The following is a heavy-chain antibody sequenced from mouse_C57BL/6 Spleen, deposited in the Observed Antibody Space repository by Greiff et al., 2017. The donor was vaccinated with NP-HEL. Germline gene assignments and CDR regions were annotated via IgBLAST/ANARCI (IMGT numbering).Heavy chain of an antibody. J-gene: IGHJ3*01. V-gene: IGHV3-6*01. CDR1: GYSITSGYY. Sequence: VQLQQSGPGLVKPSQSLSLTCSVTGYSITSGYYWNWIRQFPGNKLEWMGYISYDGSNNYNPSLKNRISITRDTSKNQFFLKLNSVTTEDTATYYCARDPYYSNYVFAYWGQGTLVTVSA. D-gene: IGHD2-5*01. CDR2: ISYDGSN. CDR3: ARDPYYSNYVFAY.